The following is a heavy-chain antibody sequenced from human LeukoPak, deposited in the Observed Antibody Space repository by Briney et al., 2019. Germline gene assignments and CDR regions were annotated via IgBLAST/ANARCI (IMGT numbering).Heavy chain of an antibody. CDR3: ARSTLDTAMKYNWFGP. CDR1: GYTFTSYY. J-gene: IGHJ5*02. D-gene: IGHD5-18*01. CDR2: INPNSGGT. Sequence: GASVKVSCKASGYTFTSYYMHWVRQAPGQGLEWMGRINPNSGGTNYAQKFQGRVTMTRDTSISTAYMELSRLRSDDTAVYYCARSTLDTAMKYNWFGPWGQGTLVTVSS. V-gene: IGHV1-2*06.